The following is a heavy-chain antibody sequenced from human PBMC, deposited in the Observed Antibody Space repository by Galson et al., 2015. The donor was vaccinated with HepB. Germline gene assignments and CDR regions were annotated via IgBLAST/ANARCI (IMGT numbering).Heavy chain of an antibody. Sequence: ISWVRQAPGQGLEWMGGIIPLFGSANYAQKFQGRVIITADESTSTAYMELRRLRSDDTAVYYCEGREEYDILTGDDAFDIWGQGTMVTVSS. D-gene: IGHD3-9*01. CDR2: IIPLFGSA. V-gene: IGHV1-69*01. J-gene: IGHJ3*02. CDR3: EGREEYDILTGDDAFDI.